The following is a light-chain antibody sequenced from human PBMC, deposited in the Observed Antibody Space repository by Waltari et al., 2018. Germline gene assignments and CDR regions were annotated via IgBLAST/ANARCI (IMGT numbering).Light chain of an antibody. CDR3: QQRSNWPPL. J-gene: IGKJ4*01. V-gene: IGKV3-11*01. Sequence: ELVLTQSPGTLSLSPGERATLSCRASQSVSSYLAWYQQNPGQPPRLLIYDASNRATGIPARFSGTGSGTDFTLTISSLEPEDFAVYYCQQRSNWPPLFGGGTKVEIK. CDR2: DAS. CDR1: QSVSSY.